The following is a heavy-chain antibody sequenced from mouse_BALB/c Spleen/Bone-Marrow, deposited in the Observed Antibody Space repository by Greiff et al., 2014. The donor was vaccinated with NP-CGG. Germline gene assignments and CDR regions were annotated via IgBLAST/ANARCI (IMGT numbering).Heavy chain of an antibody. Sequence: VQLQQSGAELASPGAPVTLSCKASVYTFTDHIMNWVKKRPGQGLEWIGRIYPVSGETNYNQKFMGKATFSVDRSSSTVYMVLNSLTSEDPAGYYCGRGNYGSSYAMDYWGQGTSVTVSS. CDR2: IYPVSGET. D-gene: IGHD1-1*01. CDR3: GRGNYGSSYAMDY. CDR1: VYTFTDHI. V-gene: IGHV1-11*01. J-gene: IGHJ4*01.